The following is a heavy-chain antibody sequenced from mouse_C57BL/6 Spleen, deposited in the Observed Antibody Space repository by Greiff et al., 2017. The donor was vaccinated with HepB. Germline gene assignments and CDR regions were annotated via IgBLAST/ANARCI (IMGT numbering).Heavy chain of an antibody. CDR3: ARSITTVVATRGYAMDY. D-gene: IGHD1-1*01. CDR2: IDPSDSYT. CDR1: GYTFTSYW. V-gene: IGHV1-69*01. J-gene: IGHJ4*01. Sequence: QVQLQQPGAELVMPGASVKLSCKASGYTFTSYWMHWVKQRPGQGLEWIGEIDPSDSYTNYNQKFKGKSTLTVDKSSSTAYMQLSSLTSEDSAVYYCARSITTVVATRGYAMDYRGQGTSVTVSS.